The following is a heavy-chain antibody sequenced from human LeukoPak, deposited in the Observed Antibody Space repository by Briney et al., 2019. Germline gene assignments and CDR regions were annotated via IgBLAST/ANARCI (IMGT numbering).Heavy chain of an antibody. Sequence: GGSLRLSCAASGFTFSSYAMSWVRQAPGKGLEWVSAISGSGGSTYYADSVKGRFTISGDKSKNSLYLQMNSLRVEDTAVYYCARDYKYAFDNWGQGTLVTVSS. V-gene: IGHV3-23*01. D-gene: IGHD5-24*01. CDR1: GFTFSSYA. J-gene: IGHJ4*02. CDR2: ISGSGGST. CDR3: ARDYKYAFDN.